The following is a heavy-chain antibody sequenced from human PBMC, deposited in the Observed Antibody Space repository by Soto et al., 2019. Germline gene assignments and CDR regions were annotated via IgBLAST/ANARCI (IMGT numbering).Heavy chain of an antibody. CDR1: GDSIRSYY. Sequence: SETLSLTCTVSGDSIRSYYWSWIRQPPGKGLEWIGYISYTGSTHYNPSLKSRVTISADTSKNQFSLKLSSVTTADTALYYCAREGVAAPYSYYGMDVSGQGSTVTVSS. CDR2: ISYTGST. CDR3: AREGVAAPYSYYGMDV. J-gene: IGHJ6*02. D-gene: IGHD2-15*01. V-gene: IGHV4-59*01.